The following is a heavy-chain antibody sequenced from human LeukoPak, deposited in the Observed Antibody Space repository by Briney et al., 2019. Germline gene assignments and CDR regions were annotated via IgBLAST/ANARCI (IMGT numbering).Heavy chain of an antibody. D-gene: IGHD5-18*01. Sequence: PGGSLRLSCAASGFTFSSYSMNWVRQAPGKGLEWVSYISSSSSTIYYADSVKGRFTISRDNAKNSLYLQMNGLRAEDTAVYYCARGGRGYSYGGAFDIWGQGTMVTVSS. CDR1: GFTFSSYS. CDR3: ARGGRGYSYGGAFDI. J-gene: IGHJ3*02. CDR2: ISSSSSTI. V-gene: IGHV3-48*01.